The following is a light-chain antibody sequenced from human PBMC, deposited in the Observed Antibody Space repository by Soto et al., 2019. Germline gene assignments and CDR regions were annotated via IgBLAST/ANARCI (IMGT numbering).Light chain of an antibody. V-gene: IGKV2-28*01. CDR3: MQALQTPT. CDR1: QSLLHSDGYNY. Sequence: EIVMTQSQLSLPVTPGEPASISGRPSQSLLHSDGYNYLAWYLQKPGHSPQLLIDLASSRASGVPDRFSGSGSGIGFTLKISRVEAEDVGVYYCMQALQTPTVGGGTKVDIK. CDR2: LAS. J-gene: IGKJ4*01.